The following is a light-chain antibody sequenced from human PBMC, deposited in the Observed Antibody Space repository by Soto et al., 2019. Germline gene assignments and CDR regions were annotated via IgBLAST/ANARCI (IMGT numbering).Light chain of an antibody. Sequence: LTQPASVSGSPGQSITISCTGTSSDVGGYKYVSWYQQHPDKAPKLIIFEVSNRPSGISSRFSGSKSGNTASLTISGLQAEDEADYYCASYTSSSTSVIFGRGTQLTVL. CDR2: EVS. CDR1: SSDVGGYKY. J-gene: IGLJ2*01. CDR3: ASYTSSSTSVI. V-gene: IGLV2-14*01.